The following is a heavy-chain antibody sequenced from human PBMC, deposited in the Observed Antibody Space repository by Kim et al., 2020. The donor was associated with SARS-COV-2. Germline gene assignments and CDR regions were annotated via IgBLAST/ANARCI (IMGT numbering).Heavy chain of an antibody. V-gene: IGHV3-33*06. CDR3: AKDEAAGGGAFDI. J-gene: IGHJ3*02. D-gene: IGHD6-13*01. Sequence: YAASVTGRFTTSRDNSKNTMYRQMNSLRAEDTAVYYCAKDEAAGGGAFDIWGQGTMVTVSS.